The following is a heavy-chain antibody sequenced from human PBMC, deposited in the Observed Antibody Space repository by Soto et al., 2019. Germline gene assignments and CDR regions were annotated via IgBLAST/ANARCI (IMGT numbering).Heavy chain of an antibody. D-gene: IGHD2-8*01. CDR2: IYHSGST. Sequence: PSETLSLTCAVSGGSISSGGYSWSWIRQPPGKGLEWIGYIYHSGSTYYNPSLKSRVTISVDTSKKQFALKLSSVTAADTAVYYCARGGHCTNGVCSALDYWGQGTLVTVSS. V-gene: IGHV4-30-2*01. CDR3: ARGGHCTNGVCSALDY. J-gene: IGHJ4*02. CDR1: GGSISSGGYS.